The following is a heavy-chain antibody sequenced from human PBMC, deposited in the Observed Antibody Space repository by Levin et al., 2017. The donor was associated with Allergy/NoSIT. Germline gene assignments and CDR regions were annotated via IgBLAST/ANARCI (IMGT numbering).Heavy chain of an antibody. J-gene: IGHJ6*03. D-gene: IGHD3-3*01. Sequence: KISCKASGGTFSSYAISWVRQAPGQGLEWMGGIIPIFGTANYAQKFQGRVTITADESTSTAYMELSSLRSEDTAVYYCARGYDFWSGPQLVQTYYYYYYMDVWGKGTTVTVSS. V-gene: IGHV1-69*01. CDR2: IIPIFGTA. CDR1: GGTFSSYA. CDR3: ARGYDFWSGPQLVQTYYYYYYMDV.